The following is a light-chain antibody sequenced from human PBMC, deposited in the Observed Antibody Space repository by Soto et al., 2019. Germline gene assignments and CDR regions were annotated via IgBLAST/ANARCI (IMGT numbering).Light chain of an antibody. CDR1: SSNIGSNT. Sequence: QSVLTQPPSASGTPGQRVTISCSGSSSNIGSNTVNWYQQLPGTAPKLLIYTNDQRTSGVPNRFSGSKSGTSASLAISGLQSKDGADYYCAGWDDRLNGRVFGGGTKLTVL. CDR2: TND. V-gene: IGLV1-44*01. J-gene: IGLJ2*01. CDR3: AGWDDRLNGRV.